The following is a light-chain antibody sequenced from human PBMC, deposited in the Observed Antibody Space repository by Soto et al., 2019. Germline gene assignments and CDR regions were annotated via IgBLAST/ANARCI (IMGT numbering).Light chain of an antibody. CDR3: QQRSNWPPT. V-gene: IGKV3-11*01. Sequence: ETVMTQSPATLSLSPGERATLSCRASQSVSRYLAWYEQKPGQAPRLLIYDASNRATGIPARFSGSGSGTDFTLTISSLEPEDFAVYYCQQRSNWPPTFGQGTRLEI. CDR2: DAS. J-gene: IGKJ5*01. CDR1: QSVSRY.